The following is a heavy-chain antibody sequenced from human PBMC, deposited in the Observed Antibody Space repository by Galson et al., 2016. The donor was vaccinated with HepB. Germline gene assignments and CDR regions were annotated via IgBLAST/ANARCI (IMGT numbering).Heavy chain of an antibody. CDR2: IYHSGST. Sequence: SETLSLTCTVSGGSISADLWWTWVRQPPGEGLELSGEIYHSGSTNYNPSLKSLITIPVDKSKNQFSLMSSVTAADTAVYYCATVRAGCSSTSCYFDTWGQGTLVTVSS. V-gene: IGHV4-4*02. CDR1: GGSISADLW. CDR3: ATVRAGCSSTSCYFDT. D-gene: IGHD2-2*01. J-gene: IGHJ4*02.